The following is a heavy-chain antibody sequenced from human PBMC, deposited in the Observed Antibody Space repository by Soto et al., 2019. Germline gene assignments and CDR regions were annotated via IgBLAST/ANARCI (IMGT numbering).Heavy chain of an antibody. CDR1: GFTFSSYG. V-gene: IGHV3-30*18. CDR3: AKERYSSSSPDFDY. CDR2: ISYDGSNK. Sequence: PGGSMRLSCAASGFTFSSYGRHWVRQAPGKGLEWVAVISYDGSNKYYADSVKGRFTISRDNSKNTLYLQMNSLRAEDTAVYYCAKERYSSSSPDFDYWGQGTLVTVSS. J-gene: IGHJ4*02. D-gene: IGHD6-6*01.